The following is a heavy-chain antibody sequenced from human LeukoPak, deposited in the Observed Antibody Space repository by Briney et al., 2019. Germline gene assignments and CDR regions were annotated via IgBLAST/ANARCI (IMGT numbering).Heavy chain of an antibody. CDR1: GFSFSTYA. J-gene: IGHJ4*02. CDR2: ISGSGGGT. D-gene: IGHD2-8*02. CDR3: VRDGAYSTGIDFDY. Sequence: GGSLRLSCAASGFSFSTYAMNWVCQAPGKGPEWVSAISGSGGGTYYADSVKGRFAIPRDSAENTLYLQMNSLRVEDTALYYCVRDGAYSTGIDFDYWGQGTLVTVSP. V-gene: IGHV3-23*01.